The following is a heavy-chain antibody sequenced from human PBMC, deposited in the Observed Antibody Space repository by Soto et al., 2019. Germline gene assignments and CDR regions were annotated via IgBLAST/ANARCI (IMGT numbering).Heavy chain of an antibody. V-gene: IGHV4-59*01. CDR3: ARGYVGNSGYYGMYG. CDR2: IYYSART. Sequence: QPPRKGLEWIGYIYYSARTTYNPALKSRVTRSVDTSTNQFSLKLSSVTAADTAVYYCARGYVGNSGYYGMYGWGRGTTVTVSS. D-gene: IGHD3-16*01. J-gene: IGHJ6*02.